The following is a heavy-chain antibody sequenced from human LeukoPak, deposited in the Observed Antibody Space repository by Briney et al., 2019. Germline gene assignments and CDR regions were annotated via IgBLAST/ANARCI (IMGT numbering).Heavy chain of an antibody. V-gene: IGHV3-48*01. Sequence: PGGSLRLSCAASGFTFSSYSMNWVRQASGKGLEWVSYISSSSSTIYYADSVKGRFTISRDNAKNSLYLQMNSLRAEDTAVYYCARSNYYYDSSGYYFPGGYYWGQGTLVTVSS. J-gene: IGHJ4*02. D-gene: IGHD3-22*01. CDR2: ISSSSSTI. CDR1: GFTFSSYS. CDR3: ARSNYYYDSSGYYFPGGYY.